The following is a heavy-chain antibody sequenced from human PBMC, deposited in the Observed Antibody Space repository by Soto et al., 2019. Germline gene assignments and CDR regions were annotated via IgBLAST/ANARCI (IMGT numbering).Heavy chain of an antibody. CDR3: SRATYYYDNSGYSGYGLDV. CDR1: GFSLSDHC. Sequence: GGSLRLSCAASGFSLSDHCLHWVRQAPGKGLVWLSRLCHDGTNEIYSDSVKGRFSISRDIAKNTLYLQMSSLRAEDTAVYFCSRATYYYDNSGYSGYGLDVWGPGTTVTVSS. CDR2: LCHDGTNE. D-gene: IGHD3-22*01. J-gene: IGHJ6*02. V-gene: IGHV3-74*01.